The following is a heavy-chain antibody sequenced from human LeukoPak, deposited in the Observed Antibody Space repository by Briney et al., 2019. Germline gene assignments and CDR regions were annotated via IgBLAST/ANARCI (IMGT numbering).Heavy chain of an antibody. CDR1: SGSISSGDYY. CDR2: IYYSGST. D-gene: IGHD3-3*01. CDR3: ARDYGTIFGVVTNYYYGMDV. V-gene: IGHV4-30-4*01. Sequence: SETLSLTCTVSSGSISSGDYYWSWIRQPPGKGLEWIGYIYYSGSTYYNPSLKSRVTISVDTSKNQFSLKLSSVTAADTAVYYCARDYGTIFGVVTNYYYGMDVWGQGTTVTVSS. J-gene: IGHJ6*02.